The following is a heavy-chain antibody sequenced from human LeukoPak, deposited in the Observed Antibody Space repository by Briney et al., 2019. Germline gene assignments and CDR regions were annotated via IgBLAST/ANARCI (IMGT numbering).Heavy chain of an antibody. CDR2: ISGSGGST. V-gene: IGHV3-23*01. D-gene: IGHD2-2*01. CDR3: AKDRADCSNTSCYAFFDY. Sequence: GGSLRLSCAASGFTFSNYAINWVRQAPGKGLEWVSAISGSGGSTFYADSVKGRFTISRDNSKNTLYLQMNSLRAEDTAVYYCAKDRADCSNTSCYAFFDYWGQGTLVAVSP. J-gene: IGHJ4*02. CDR1: GFTFSNYA.